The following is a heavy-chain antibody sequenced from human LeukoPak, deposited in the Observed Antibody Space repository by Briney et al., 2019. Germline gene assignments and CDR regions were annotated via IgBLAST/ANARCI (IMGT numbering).Heavy chain of an antibody. CDR2: INAYNGNT. CDR3: ARDQRAAAGYYYYYYMDV. J-gene: IGHJ6*03. V-gene: IGHV1-18*01. CDR1: GYTFTSYG. Sequence: ASVKVSCKASGYTFTSYGISWVRQAPGQGLEWMGWINAYNGNTNYAQKLQGRVTMTTDTSTSTAYMELRSLRSDDTAVYYCARDQRAAAGYYYYYYMDVWGKGTTVTVSS. D-gene: IGHD6-13*01.